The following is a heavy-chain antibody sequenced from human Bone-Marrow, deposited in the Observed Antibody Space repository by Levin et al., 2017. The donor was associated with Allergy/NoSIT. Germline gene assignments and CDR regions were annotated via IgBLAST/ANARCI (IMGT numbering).Heavy chain of an antibody. Sequence: KAGGSLRLSCQGSGYIFADYWIAWVRQMPGKGLEWMGSIYTDNFDIKYSPSFQGQVDISVNKSINAAYLQWSSLKASDSAMYYCASTNQLEGDYLFYRTMDVWGQGTTVIVSS. V-gene: IGHV5-51*01. CDR3: ASTNQLEGDYLFYRTMDV. CDR2: IYTDNFDI. CDR1: GYIFADYW. J-gene: IGHJ6*02. D-gene: IGHD1-1*01.